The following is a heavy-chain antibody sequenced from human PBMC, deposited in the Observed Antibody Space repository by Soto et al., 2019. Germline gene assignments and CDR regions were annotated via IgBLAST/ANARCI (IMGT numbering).Heavy chain of an antibody. J-gene: IGHJ4*02. CDR2: VYYTGST. CDR3: ARSVAVRGAHIDF. CDR1: GGSISGSY. D-gene: IGHD2-15*01. V-gene: IGHV4-59*01. Sequence: SETLSLTCSVSGGSISGSYWSWIRQSPGKGLEWLGYVYYTGSTNYSPSLRSRVSISVDTSKNEFSLRLSSVTAADTAVYFCARSVAVRGAHIDFWGQGTQVTVAS.